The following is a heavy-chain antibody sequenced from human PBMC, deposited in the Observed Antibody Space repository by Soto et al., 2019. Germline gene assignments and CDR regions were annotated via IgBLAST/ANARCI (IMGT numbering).Heavy chain of an antibody. Sequence: QVHLLLQSGAEVKKPGSSVKVSCKASGGTPSNSAISWVRQAPGQGLEWMGGIIPVFGLVKYAQNFQGRVTITADESTNTAYMELSSLRPEDTAVYYCGGGRIVVVGSRAYYGMDVWGQGTTVTVSS. J-gene: IGHJ6*02. V-gene: IGHV1-69*01. CDR2: IIPVFGLV. CDR3: GGGRIVVVGSRAYYGMDV. CDR1: GGTPSNSA. D-gene: IGHD3-22*01.